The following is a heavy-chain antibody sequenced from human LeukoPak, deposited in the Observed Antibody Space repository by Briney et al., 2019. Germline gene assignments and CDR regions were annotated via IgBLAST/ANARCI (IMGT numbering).Heavy chain of an antibody. V-gene: IGHV3-23*01. CDR3: AKVRLLWFGELLSRGLDTFDI. Sequence: GGSLRLSCTASGFTFSSHAMTWVRQAPGKGLEWVSGISGSGGSTYYADSVKGRFTISRDNSKDTLYLQVNSLRAEDAAVYYCAKVRLLWFGELLSRGLDTFDIWGQGTMVTVSS. J-gene: IGHJ3*02. CDR2: ISGSGGST. D-gene: IGHD3-10*01. CDR1: GFTFSSHA.